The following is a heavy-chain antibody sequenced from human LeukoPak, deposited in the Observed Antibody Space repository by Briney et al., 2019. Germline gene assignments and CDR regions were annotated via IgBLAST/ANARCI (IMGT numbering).Heavy chain of an antibody. J-gene: IGHJ6*02. CDR1: GYSFSSFD. V-gene: IGHV1-8*01. Sequence: GASVKVSCKSSGYSFSSFDINWVRQVTGQGLEWVGWMNPNSGNKGYAQKFQGRVTMTRDTSITTAYMELSGLGSEDTAVYFCARVTHYYYIMDVWGQGTTVTVSS. CDR2: MNPNSGNK. CDR3: ARVTHYYYIMDV.